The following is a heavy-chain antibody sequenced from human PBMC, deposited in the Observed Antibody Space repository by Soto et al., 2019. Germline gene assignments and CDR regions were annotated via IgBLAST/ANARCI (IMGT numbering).Heavy chain of an antibody. CDR3: ATWHEREHAYDV. Sequence: DVQLVESGEGLMQPGESLRLSSAASGLTVSGKKYVAWVGQAPGKGLEWVSALYDVDGSFYSDSVKGRFTTSSDSSKTTVYLQMNDLRPADTAVYYCATWHEREHAYDVWGQGTTVTVSS. J-gene: IGHJ3*01. CDR2: LYDVDGS. CDR1: GLTVSGKKY. D-gene: IGHD1-1*01. V-gene: IGHV3-53*01.